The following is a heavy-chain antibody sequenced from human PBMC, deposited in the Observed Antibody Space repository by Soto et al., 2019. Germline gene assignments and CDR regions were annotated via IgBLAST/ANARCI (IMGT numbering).Heavy chain of an antibody. Sequence: HPGGSLRLSCAASGFTFSTHEMNWVRQAPGKGLEWLSYIRGGGSPIYYADSVRGRFTISRDNAKNSLYLQMNSLRAEDTAIYYCASKIFGTTYFNYWGQGALVTVSS. CDR3: ASKIFGTTYFNY. D-gene: IGHD1-7*01. CDR2: IRGGGSPI. J-gene: IGHJ4*02. V-gene: IGHV3-48*03. CDR1: GFTFSTHE.